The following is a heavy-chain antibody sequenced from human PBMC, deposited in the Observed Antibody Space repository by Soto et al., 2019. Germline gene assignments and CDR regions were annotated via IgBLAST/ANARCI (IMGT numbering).Heavy chain of an antibody. J-gene: IGHJ6*02. D-gene: IGHD4-4*01. CDR1: GCSFTTYW. V-gene: IGHV5-51*01. Sequence: GESLKISCKASGCSFTTYWIAWVRQMPGKGLEWMGIINPGDSDIRYSPSFQGQVTISADNSISTAHLQWSSLKASDTAMYYCARHEQFYYYYYGMDVWGQGTAVTVSS. CDR2: INPGDSDI. CDR3: ARHEQFYYYYYGMDV.